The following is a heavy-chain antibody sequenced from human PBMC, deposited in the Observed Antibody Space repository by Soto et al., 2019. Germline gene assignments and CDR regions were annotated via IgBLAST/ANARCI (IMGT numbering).Heavy chain of an antibody. CDR3: XXXXLAVRQVADLDF. J-gene: IGHJ4*02. Sequence: QVQLVESGGGVVQPGRSLRLSCAASGFTFSSYAMHWVRQAPGKGLEWVALISYDGSNKYYGESVKGRFTISRENSKXXXXXXXXXXXXXXXXXXXXXXXXLAVRQVADLDFWGQGTLVTVSS. CDR1: GFTFSSYA. V-gene: IGHV3-30*03. CDR2: ISYDGSNK. D-gene: IGHD6-19*01.